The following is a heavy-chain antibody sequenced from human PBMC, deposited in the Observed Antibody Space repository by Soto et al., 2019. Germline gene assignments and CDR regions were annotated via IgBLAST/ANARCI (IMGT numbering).Heavy chain of an antibody. V-gene: IGHV3-30-3*01. Sequence: GGSLRLSCAASGSTFSGYAMRWVRQAPGKGLEWVAVISYDGSNKYYADSVKGRFTISRDNSKNTLYLQMNSLRAEDTAVYYCARGMATGTTLRGFGYYYYYGMDVWGQGTTVTVSS. D-gene: IGHD1-7*01. J-gene: IGHJ6*02. CDR3: ARGMATGTTLRGFGYYYYYGMDV. CDR1: GSTFSGYA. CDR2: ISYDGSNK.